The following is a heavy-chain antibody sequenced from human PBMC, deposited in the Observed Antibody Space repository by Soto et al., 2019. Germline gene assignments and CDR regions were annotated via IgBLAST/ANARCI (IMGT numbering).Heavy chain of an antibody. CDR2: ISSYNGNA. CDR1: GYSFTSYG. CDR3: ARVAFGSGSYRAPFDY. V-gene: IGHV1-18*04. D-gene: IGHD3-10*01. J-gene: IGHJ4*02. Sequence: ASVKVSCKASGYSFTSYGISWVRQAPGQGPEWMGWISSYNGNAINGPKFQGRVTMTRDTSTSTAYMELRSLRSDDTAVYYCARVAFGSGSYRAPFDYWGQGTLVTVSS.